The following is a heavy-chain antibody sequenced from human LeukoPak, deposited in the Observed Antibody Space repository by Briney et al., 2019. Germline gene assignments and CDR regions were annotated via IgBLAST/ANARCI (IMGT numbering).Heavy chain of an antibody. D-gene: IGHD4-23*01. Sequence: SETLSLTCTVSGGSISSYYWGWIRQPPGKGLEWIGSIYYSGSTYYNPSLKSRVTISVDTSKNQFSLKLSSVTAADTAVYYCAKTTVVTRGGVAFDIWGQGTMVTVSS. CDR2: IYYSGST. V-gene: IGHV4-39*01. CDR1: GGSISSYY. J-gene: IGHJ3*02. CDR3: AKTTVVTRGGVAFDI.